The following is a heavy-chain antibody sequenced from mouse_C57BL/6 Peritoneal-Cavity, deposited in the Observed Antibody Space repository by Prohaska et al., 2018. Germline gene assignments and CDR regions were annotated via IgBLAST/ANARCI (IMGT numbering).Heavy chain of an antibody. CDR1: GFTFSSYA. D-gene: IGHD1-1*01. J-gene: IGHJ1*03. V-gene: IGHV5-4*01. CDR3: ARATSPSYHGSSDWYFTV. Sequence: ESGGGLVKPGGSLKLSCAASGFTFSSYAMSWVRQTPEKRLEWVATISDGGSYTYYPDNVKGRFTISRDNAKNNLYLQMSHLKSEDTAMYYCARATSPSYHGSSDWYFTVRGTGTTVNNSS. CDR2: ISDGGSYT.